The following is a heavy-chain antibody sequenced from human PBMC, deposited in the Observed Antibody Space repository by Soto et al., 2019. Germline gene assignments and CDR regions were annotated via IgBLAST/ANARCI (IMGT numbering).Heavy chain of an antibody. CDR1: GGSILNGGHY. CDR3: ARDWGPLRRYFDL. Sequence: PSETLSLTCTVSGGSILNGGHYWTWIRQPPGKGLEWIGKIFFSGNTHYNTALKSRLSFSVDRAKNQFSLKLSSVTAADTAVYYCARDWGPLRRYFDLWGQGTLVTVSS. CDR2: IFFSGNT. V-gene: IGHV4-31*03. D-gene: IGHD3-9*01. J-gene: IGHJ4*02.